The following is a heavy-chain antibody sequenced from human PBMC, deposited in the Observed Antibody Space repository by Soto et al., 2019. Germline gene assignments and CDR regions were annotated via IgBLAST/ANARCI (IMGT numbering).Heavy chain of an antibody. V-gene: IGHV3-66*01. CDR2: IYSGGST. Sequence: EVQLVESGGGLVQPGGSLRLSCAASGFTVSSNYMSWVRQAPGKGLEWVSVIYSGGSTYYADSVKGRFTIFRDNSKNTMYLQMNSLRAEDTAVYYCARASRNYYDSSGYLYYFDYCGQGTLVSVSS. D-gene: IGHD3-22*01. J-gene: IGHJ4*02. CDR3: ARASRNYYDSSGYLYYFDY. CDR1: GFTVSSNY.